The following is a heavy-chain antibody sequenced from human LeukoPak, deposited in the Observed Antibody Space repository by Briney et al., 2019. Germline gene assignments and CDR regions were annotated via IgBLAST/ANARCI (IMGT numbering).Heavy chain of an antibody. CDR1: GYTFTSYY. CDR2: INPSGGST. D-gene: IGHD5-18*01. CDR3: ARRGWSAAMDNYYYYMDV. V-gene: IGHV1-46*01. Sequence: ASVTVSCKASGYTFTSYYMHWVRQAPGQGLEWMGIINPSGGSTSYAQKFQGRVTMTRDMSTSTVYMELSSLRSEDTAVYYCARRGWSAAMDNYYYYMDVWGKGTTVTVSS. J-gene: IGHJ6*03.